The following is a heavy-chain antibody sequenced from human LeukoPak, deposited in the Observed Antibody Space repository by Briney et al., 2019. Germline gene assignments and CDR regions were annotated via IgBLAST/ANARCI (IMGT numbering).Heavy chain of an antibody. CDR3: ASGYSYGYVGSYYYYMDV. CDR2: IYYSGST. J-gene: IGHJ6*03. V-gene: IGHV4-59*01. CDR1: GGSISSYY. D-gene: IGHD5-18*01. Sequence: SGTLSLTCTVSGGSISSYYWSWIRQPPGKGLEWIGYIYYSGSTNYNPSLKSRVTISVDTSKNQFSLKLSSVTAADTAVYYCASGYSYGYVGSYYYYMDVWGKGTTVTVSS.